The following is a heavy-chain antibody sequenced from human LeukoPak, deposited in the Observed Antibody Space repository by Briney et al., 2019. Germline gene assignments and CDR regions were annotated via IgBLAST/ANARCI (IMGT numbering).Heavy chain of an antibody. CDR1: GGTSSSYA. J-gene: IGHJ4*02. CDR3: ARVVGDGYNFDY. D-gene: IGHD5-24*01. Sequence: SVKVSCKASGGTSSSYAISWVRQAPGQGLEWMGRIIPILGIANYAQKFQGRVTITADKSTSTAYMELSSLRSEDTAVYYCARVVGDGYNFDYWGQGTLVTVSS. CDR2: IIPILGIA. V-gene: IGHV1-69*04.